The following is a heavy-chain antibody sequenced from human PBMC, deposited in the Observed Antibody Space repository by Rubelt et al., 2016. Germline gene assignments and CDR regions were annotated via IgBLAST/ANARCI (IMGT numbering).Heavy chain of an antibody. CDR1: GFTFDDYT. CDR2: ISWDGGST. J-gene: IGHJ4*02. D-gene: IGHD1-1*01. V-gene: IGHV3-43*01. Sequence: EVQLVESGGVVVQPGGSLRLSCAASGFTFDDYTMHWVRQAPGKGLEWVSLISWDGGSTYYADSVKGRFTISRDNSKNSLYLQMNSLRTEDTALYYCAKDTAFKLEPSKYFDYWGQGTLVTVSS. CDR3: AKDTAFKLEPSKYFDY.